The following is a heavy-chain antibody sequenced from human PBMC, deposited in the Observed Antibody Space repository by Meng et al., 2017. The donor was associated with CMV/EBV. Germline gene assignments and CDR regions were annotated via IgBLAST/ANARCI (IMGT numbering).Heavy chain of an antibody. CDR1: GGSISSSSYY. CDR3: ARGNSYDSSGYYSGGMDV. V-gene: IGHV4-39*07. J-gene: IGHJ6*02. CDR2: IYYSGST. D-gene: IGHD3-22*01. Sequence: TLSLTCTVSGGSISSSSYYWGWIRQPPGKGLEWIGSIYYSGSTYYNPSLKSRVTISVDRSKNQFSLNLSSVTAADMAVYYCARGNSYDSSGYYSGGMDVWGQGTTVTVSS.